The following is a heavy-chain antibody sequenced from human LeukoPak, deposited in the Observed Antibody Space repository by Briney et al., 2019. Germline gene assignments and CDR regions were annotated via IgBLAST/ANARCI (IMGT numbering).Heavy chain of an antibody. CDR2: IYHSGST. CDR1: GYSISSGYY. V-gene: IGHV4-38-2*02. D-gene: IGHD6-13*01. CDR3: ARDLTHSSWYVYTSDWYFDL. J-gene: IGHJ2*01. Sequence: SETLSLTCTVSGYSISSGYYWGWIRQPPGKGLEWIGSIYHSGSTYYNPSLKSRVTISVDTSKNQFSLKQSSVTAADTAVYYCARDLTHSSWYVYTSDWYFDLWGRGTLVTVPS.